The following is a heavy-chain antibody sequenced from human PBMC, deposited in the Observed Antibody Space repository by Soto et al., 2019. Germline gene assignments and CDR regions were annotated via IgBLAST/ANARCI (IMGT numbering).Heavy chain of an antibody. J-gene: IGHJ4*02. CDR1: GGSISSSSYY. CDR3: ARAYYYDSSGYYDY. CDR2: IYYSGST. D-gene: IGHD3-22*01. V-gene: IGHV4-39*01. Sequence: SETLSLTCTVSGGSISSSSYYWGWIRQPPGKGLEWIGSIYYSGSTYYNPSLKSRVTISVDTSKNQFSLRLSSVTAADTAVYYCARAYYYDSSGYYDYWGQGTLVTVSS.